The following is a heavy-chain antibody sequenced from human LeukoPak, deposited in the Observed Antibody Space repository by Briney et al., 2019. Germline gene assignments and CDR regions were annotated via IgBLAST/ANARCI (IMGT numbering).Heavy chain of an antibody. CDR2: IDPSGTT. CDR1: GSSIGTFSY. J-gene: IGHJ4*02. CDR3: ARDVWDYYSSTPDKQRHYYFDF. V-gene: IGHV4-38-2*02. D-gene: IGHD6-19*01. Sequence: SETLSLTCAVSGSSIGTFSYWAWIRQSPGKGLEWIGTIDPSGTTFYSPSLRSRVTLSVDTSKIHFSLNLSSVTAADTAVYYCARDVWDYYSSTPDKQRHYYFDFWGRGTLVTVSS.